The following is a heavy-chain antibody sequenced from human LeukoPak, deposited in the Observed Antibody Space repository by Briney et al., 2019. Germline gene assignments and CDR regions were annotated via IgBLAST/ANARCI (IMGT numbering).Heavy chain of an antibody. CDR1: EFPFSFYE. J-gene: IGHJ4*02. V-gene: IGHV3-48*03. D-gene: IGHD6-19*01. CDR3: ALLAVASDFDY. Sequence: PGGSLRLSCAVSEFPFSFYEXXXVXQAPGKXXXWVSNXXSSGTNRYYAXXXXXXFSISRDNAKSPLYLQMNSLRVEDTAVYYCALLAVASDFDYWGQGALVTVSS. CDR2: XXSSGTNR.